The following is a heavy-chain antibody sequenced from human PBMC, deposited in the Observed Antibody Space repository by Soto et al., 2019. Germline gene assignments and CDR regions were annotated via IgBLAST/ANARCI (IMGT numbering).Heavy chain of an antibody. CDR2: IKQDGSEK. D-gene: IGHD3-9*01. CDR1: GFPFSSYW. J-gene: IGHJ6*02. V-gene: IGHV3-7*05. CDR3: ARGDDILTGFGTYGMDV. Sequence: GGSLRLSCAASGFPFSSYWMSWVRQAPGKGLEWVANIKQDGSEKYYVDSVKGRFTISRDNAKNSLYLQMNSLRAEDTAVYYCARGDDILTGFGTYGMDVWGQGTTVTVSS.